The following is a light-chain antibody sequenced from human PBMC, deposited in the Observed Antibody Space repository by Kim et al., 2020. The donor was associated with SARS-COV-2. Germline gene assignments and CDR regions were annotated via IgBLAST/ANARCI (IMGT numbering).Light chain of an antibody. CDR2: DAS. CDR3: QQYGDLPYT. V-gene: IGKV1-33*01. CDR1: QDISEY. Sequence: SAYVGDRVTITWQARQDISEYLNWYQQKTGKAPKLLIYDASNVETGVPSRFSGSGSGTNLILTISSMQPEDIATYFCQQYGDLPYTFGQGTKLEI. J-gene: IGKJ2*01.